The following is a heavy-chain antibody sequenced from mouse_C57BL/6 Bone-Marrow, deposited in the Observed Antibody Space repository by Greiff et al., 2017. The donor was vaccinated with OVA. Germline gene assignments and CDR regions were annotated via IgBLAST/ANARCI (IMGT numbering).Heavy chain of an antibody. Sequence: DVKLQESGPGLVKPSQSLSLTCSVTGYSITSGYSWNWIRQFPGNKLEWMGYISYDGSNNYNPSLKNRISITRDTSKNQFFLKLNSVTTEDTATCYCAREGWLLMDYWGQGTSVTVSS. CDR3: AREGWLLMDY. CDR2: ISYDGSN. CDR1: GYSITSGYS. D-gene: IGHD2-3*01. J-gene: IGHJ4*01. V-gene: IGHV3-6*01.